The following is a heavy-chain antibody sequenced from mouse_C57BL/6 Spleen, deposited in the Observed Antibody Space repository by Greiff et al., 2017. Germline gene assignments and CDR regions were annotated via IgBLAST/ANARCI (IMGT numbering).Heavy chain of an antibody. CDR1: GYTFTDYY. V-gene: IGHV1-26*01. Sequence: VQLQQSGPELVKPGASVKISCKASGYTFTDYYMNWVKQSHGKSLEWIGDINPNNGGTSYNQKFKGKATLTVDKSSSTAYMELRSLTSEDSAVYYCAIYYYGSSYDAYWGQGTLVTVSA. CDR2: INPNNGGT. D-gene: IGHD1-1*01. J-gene: IGHJ3*01. CDR3: AIYYYGSSYDAY.